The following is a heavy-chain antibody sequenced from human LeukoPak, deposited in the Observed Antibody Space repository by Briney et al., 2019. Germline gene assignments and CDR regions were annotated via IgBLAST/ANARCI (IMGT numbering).Heavy chain of an antibody. V-gene: IGHV4-4*07. J-gene: IGHJ6*02. CDR3: ARTFYDFWSGYYIGDYYYYGMDV. Sequence: SETLSLTCTVSGGSISSYYWSWIRQPAGKGLEWIGRIYTSGSTNYNPSLKSRVTISVDTSKNQFSLKLSSVTAADTAVYYCARTFYDFWSGYYIGDYYYYGMDVWGQGTTVTVSS. D-gene: IGHD3-3*01. CDR2: IYTSGST. CDR1: GGSISSYY.